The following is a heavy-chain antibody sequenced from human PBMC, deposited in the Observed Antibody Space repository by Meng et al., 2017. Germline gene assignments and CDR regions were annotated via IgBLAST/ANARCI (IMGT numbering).Heavy chain of an antibody. CDR2: IIPIFGTA. V-gene: IGHV1-69*01. CDR1: GGTFSNNA. D-gene: IGHD4-17*01. CDR3: VMILRNSYGDYEDY. J-gene: IGHJ4*02. Sequence: QVPQRQSGAEGKKPGSSVKVYSKASGGTFSNNANSWVGQAPGEGLEWMGGIIPIFGTANYAQKFQGRVTITADESTSTAYMELSSLRSEDTAVYYCVMILRNSYGDYEDYWGQGTLVTVSS.